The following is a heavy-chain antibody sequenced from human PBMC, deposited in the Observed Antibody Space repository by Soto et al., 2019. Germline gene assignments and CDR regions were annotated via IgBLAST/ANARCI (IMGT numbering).Heavy chain of an antibody. CDR2: VKSKTDGGTT. D-gene: IGHD3-22*01. J-gene: IGHJ4*02. CDR1: GFTFSNAW. V-gene: IGHV3-15*01. Sequence: VGSLRLSCAAPGFTFSNAWMSWVRQAPGQGLEWVGRVKSKTDGGTTDYAAPVKGRFTISRDDSKNTLYLQMNSLKTDYTAVYYCTTFGLGYDSSGSTCMYFDYFGQGTRGTACS. CDR3: TTFGLGYDSSGSTCMYFDY.